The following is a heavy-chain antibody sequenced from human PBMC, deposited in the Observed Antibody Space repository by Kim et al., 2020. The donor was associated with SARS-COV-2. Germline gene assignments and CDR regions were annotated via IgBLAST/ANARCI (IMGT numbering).Heavy chain of an antibody. D-gene: IGHD3-22*01. CDR3: ARGYYDGIDQ. J-gene: IGHJ4*02. Sequence: SETLSLTCTVSGGSVRSGYYYWSWIRQPPGKGLEWIGYLYYNGNSKYNPSIKSRVTMSDDSSKSQFSLKLSAVTAADTAIYYCARGYYDGIDQWGQETLVTVSS. V-gene: IGHV4-61*01. CDR1: GGSVRSGYYY. CDR2: LYYNGNS.